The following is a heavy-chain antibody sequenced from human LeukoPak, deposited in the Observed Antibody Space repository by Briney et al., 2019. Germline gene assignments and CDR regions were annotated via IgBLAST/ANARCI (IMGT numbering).Heavy chain of an antibody. J-gene: IGHJ4*02. CDR3: ARDCYYDSSGWSQIDY. CDR1: GGSISSSSYY. V-gene: IGHV4-39*02. Sequence: SETLSLTCTVSGGSISSSSYYWGWIRQPPGKGLEWIGSIYYSGSTYYNPSLKSRVTISVDTSKNQFSLKLSSVTAADTAVYYCARDCYYDSSGWSQIDYWGQGTLVTVSS. D-gene: IGHD3-22*01. CDR2: IYYSGST.